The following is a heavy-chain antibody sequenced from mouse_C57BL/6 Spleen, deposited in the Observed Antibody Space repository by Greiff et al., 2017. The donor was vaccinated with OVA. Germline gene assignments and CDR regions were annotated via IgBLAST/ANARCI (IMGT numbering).Heavy chain of an antibody. Sequence: QVQLQQPGAELVRPGSSVKLSCKASGYTFTSYWMDWVKQRPGQGLEWIGNIYPSDSETHYNQKFKDKATLTVDKSSSTAYMQLSSLTSEDSAVYYCARGDSSGYVPSDYWGQGTTLTVSS. CDR3: ARGDSSGYVPSDY. V-gene: IGHV1-61*01. CDR2: IYPSDSET. J-gene: IGHJ2*01. D-gene: IGHD3-2*02. CDR1: GYTFTSYW.